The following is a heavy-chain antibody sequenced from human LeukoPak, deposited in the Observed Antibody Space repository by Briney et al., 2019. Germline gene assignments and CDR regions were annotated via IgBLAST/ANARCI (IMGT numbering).Heavy chain of an antibody. V-gene: IGHV4-34*01. CDR3: ARGHRNHYYHSNTGHFDY. J-gene: IGHJ4*02. Sequence: SETLSLTCAVYGGSFSGYYWSWIRQPPGKGLEWIGEINHSGSTNYNPSLKSRVTISVDMSKNQFSLKLSSVTAADTAVYYCARGHRNHYYHSNTGHFDYWGQGTLVTVSS. CDR2: INHSGST. D-gene: IGHD3-22*01. CDR1: GGSFSGYY.